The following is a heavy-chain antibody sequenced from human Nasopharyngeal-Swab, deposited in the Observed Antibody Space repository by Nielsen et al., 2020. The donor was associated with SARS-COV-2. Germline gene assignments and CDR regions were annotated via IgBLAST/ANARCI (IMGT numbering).Heavy chain of an antibody. D-gene: IGHD6-13*01. CDR3: ARQRVAAAGHYYYYYGMDV. CDR2: IYYSGST. Sequence: SETLSLTCTVSGGSISSSSYYWGWIRQPPGKGLEWIGSIYYSGSTYYNPSLKSRVTISVDTSKNQFSLKLSSVTAADTAVYYCARQRVAAAGHYYYYYGMDVWGQGTTATVSS. CDR1: GGSISSSSYY. J-gene: IGHJ6*02. V-gene: IGHV4-39*01.